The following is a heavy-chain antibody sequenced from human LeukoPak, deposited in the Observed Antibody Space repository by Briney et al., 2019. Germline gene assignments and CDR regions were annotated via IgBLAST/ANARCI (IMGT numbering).Heavy chain of an antibody. CDR1: GFTFSSYA. CDR3: AKDSVRGGDYIN. Sequence: GGSLRLSCAASGFTFSSYAMSWVRQAPGKGLEWVSAISGTGGSTYYADSVKGRFTISRDISKNTLYLQMNSLRAKDTALYYCAKDSVRGGDYINWGQGTLVTVSS. J-gene: IGHJ4*02. CDR2: ISGTGGST. D-gene: IGHD4-17*01. V-gene: IGHV3-23*01.